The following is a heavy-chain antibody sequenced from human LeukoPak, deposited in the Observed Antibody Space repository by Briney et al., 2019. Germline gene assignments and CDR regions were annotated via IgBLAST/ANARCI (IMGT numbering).Heavy chain of an antibody. D-gene: IGHD3-3*01. J-gene: IGHJ3*02. V-gene: IGHV4-30-4*08. CDR1: GVSINNDNYY. CDR3: ARRGFPILRTDDAFDI. Sequence: SQTLSLTCNVSGVSINNDNYYWNWIRQAAGKGLEWIVSIYYSGNTYYNPSLKSRVTITVDTSKNQFSLKLNSVTAADTAVYFCARRGFPILRTDDAFDIWGQGTMVVVSS. CDR2: IYYSGNT.